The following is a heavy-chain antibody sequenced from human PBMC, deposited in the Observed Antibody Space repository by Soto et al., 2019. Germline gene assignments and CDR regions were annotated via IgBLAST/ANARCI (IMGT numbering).Heavy chain of an antibody. D-gene: IGHD3-3*01. CDR1: GGSLSGYY. CDR3: ARYITIFGVVIPGMDV. CDR2: INHSGST. Sequence: SENLSLTCAVYGGSLSGYYSRWIRQPPGKGLEWIGEINHSGSTNYNPSLKSRVTISVDTSKNQFSLKLSSVTAADTAVYYCARYITIFGVVIPGMDVWGQGTTVT. J-gene: IGHJ6*02. V-gene: IGHV4-34*01.